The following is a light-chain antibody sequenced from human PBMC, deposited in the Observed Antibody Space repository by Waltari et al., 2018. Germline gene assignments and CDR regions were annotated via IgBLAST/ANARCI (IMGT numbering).Light chain of an antibody. CDR3: QVWEIVSEHRV. V-gene: IGLV3-21*02. CDR2: DDS. Sequence: SYVVTQPPAVSVAPGQTARITCGGAKLGSQTVNWHQQKPGQAPAVVVDDDSARPPGVPERFSGSNSGNTATLAISGVEVGDEADYYCQVWEIVSEHRVFGGGTKLTVL. J-gene: IGLJ3*02. CDR1: KLGSQT.